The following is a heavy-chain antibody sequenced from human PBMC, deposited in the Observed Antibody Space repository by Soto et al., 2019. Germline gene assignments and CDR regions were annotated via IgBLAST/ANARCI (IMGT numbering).Heavy chain of an antibody. V-gene: IGHV3-30*18. CDR1: GFTFSSYG. D-gene: IGHD6-19*01. CDR3: AKDVGIAVAGSYYFDY. J-gene: IGHJ4*02. CDR2: ISYDGSNK. Sequence: GGSLRLSCAASGFTFSSYGMHWVRQAPGKRLEWVAVISYDGSNKYYAESVKGRFTISRDNSKNTLYLQMNSLRAEDTAVYYCAKDVGIAVAGSYYFDYWGQGTLVTVSS.